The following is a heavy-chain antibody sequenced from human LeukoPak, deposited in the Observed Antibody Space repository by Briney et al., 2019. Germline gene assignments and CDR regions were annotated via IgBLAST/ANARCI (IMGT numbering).Heavy chain of an antibody. CDR3: ATQETTTDY. Sequence: SETLSLTCTVSGGSISSSSYYWGWIRQPPGKGLEWIGSIYYSGNTYYNPSLKSRVTISVDTSTNQFSLKLSSVTAADTAVYYCATQETTTDYWGQGTLVTVSS. V-gene: IGHV4-39*01. D-gene: IGHD4-17*01. CDR2: IYYSGNT. J-gene: IGHJ4*02. CDR1: GGSISSSSYY.